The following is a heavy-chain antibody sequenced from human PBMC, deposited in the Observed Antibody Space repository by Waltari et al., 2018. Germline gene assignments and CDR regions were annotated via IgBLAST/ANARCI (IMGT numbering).Heavy chain of an antibody. Sequence: QVQLQQSGPGLVKPSQTLTLICTVSGGSMTSGYSYWSWIRQHPGKGLAWIGFIANSGTPYYNPSLKSVVDMSIDTSKNQVSLKVNSVTAADTAVYYCAKGGGGTRDGMDVWGQGTTVTVSS. D-gene: IGHD2-2*01. CDR3: AKGGGGTRDGMDV. CDR1: GGSMTSGYSY. CDR2: IANSGTP. V-gene: IGHV4-31*01. J-gene: IGHJ6*02.